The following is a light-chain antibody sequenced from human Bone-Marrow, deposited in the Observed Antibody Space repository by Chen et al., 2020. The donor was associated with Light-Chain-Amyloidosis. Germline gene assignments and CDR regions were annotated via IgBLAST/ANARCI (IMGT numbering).Light chain of an antibody. CDR3: SSWDDRLDGWV. CDR2: SDD. J-gene: IGLJ3*02. V-gene: IGLV1-44*01. Sequence: QSALIQPPSVSGTPGHRVSIPCSGSSSNIGSNTLNWYQQLPGSAPKVLIYSDDLRPSGVPDRFSGSKSGTSASLAISGLQSEDEADYYCSSWDDRLDGWVFGGGTKLAVL. CDR1: SSNIGSNT.